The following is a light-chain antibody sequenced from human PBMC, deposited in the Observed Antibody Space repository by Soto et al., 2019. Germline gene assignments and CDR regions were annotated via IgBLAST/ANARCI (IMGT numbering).Light chain of an antibody. Sequence: QSVLTQPPSASGTPGQRGTISCSGSNSNIGSNTVNWYQQLPGTAPKLLIYSNNQRPSGVPDRFSGSKSGTSASLAISGLQSEDEADYYCAAWDDSLNAVVFGGGTKVTVL. J-gene: IGLJ2*01. CDR3: AAWDDSLNAVV. CDR2: SNN. CDR1: NSNIGSNT. V-gene: IGLV1-44*01.